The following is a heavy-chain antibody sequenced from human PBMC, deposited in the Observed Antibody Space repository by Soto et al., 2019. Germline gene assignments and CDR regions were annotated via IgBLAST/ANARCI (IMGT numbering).Heavy chain of an antibody. CDR2: IKKDGSEK. CDR3: ARDLAAPGLLGYYGMDV. J-gene: IGHJ6*02. D-gene: IGHD6-13*01. Sequence: GGSLRLSCAASGFTFSSYWMSWVRQAPGKGLEWVANIKKDGSEKYYVDSVKGRFTISRDNARNSLYLQMNSLRAEDTAVYYCARDLAAPGLLGYYGMDVWGQGTTVTVSS. V-gene: IGHV3-7*01. CDR1: GFTFSSYW.